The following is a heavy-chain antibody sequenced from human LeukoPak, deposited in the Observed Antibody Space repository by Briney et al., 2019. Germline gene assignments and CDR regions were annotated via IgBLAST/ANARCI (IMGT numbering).Heavy chain of an antibody. Sequence: SETLSLTCTVSGGSISSYYWTWIRQPPGKGLEWIGYISYSGSTNYNPSLKSRVTIAVDTSKNQFSLKLSSVTAADTAVYFCARDSYLDTSGSFADYFDSWGQGTLVTVSS. CDR3: ARDSYLDTSGSFADYFDS. J-gene: IGHJ4*02. CDR1: GGSISSYY. D-gene: IGHD3-22*01. V-gene: IGHV4-59*01. CDR2: ISYSGST.